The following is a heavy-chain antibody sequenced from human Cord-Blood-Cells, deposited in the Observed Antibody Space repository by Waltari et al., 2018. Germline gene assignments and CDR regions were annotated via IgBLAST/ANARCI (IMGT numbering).Heavy chain of an antibody. CDR2: IYYSGST. CDR1: GGSISSGGYS. V-gene: IGHV4-31*03. Sequence: QVQLQESGPGLVKPSQTLSLTCTVSGGSISSGGYSWSWIRQHPGKGLEWIGYIYYSGSTYYNPSLKSRVTISVDTSKNQFSLKLSSVTAADTAVYYCARASSSWYRWFDPWGQGTLVTVSS. CDR3: ARASSSWYRWFDP. D-gene: IGHD6-13*01. J-gene: IGHJ5*02.